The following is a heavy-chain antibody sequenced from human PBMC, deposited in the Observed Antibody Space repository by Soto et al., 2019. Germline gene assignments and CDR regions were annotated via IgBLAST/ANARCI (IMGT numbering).Heavy chain of an antibody. CDR2: ISGDGDTK. CDR1: VFTFINFA. V-gene: IGHV3-30*03. J-gene: IGHJ6*02. CDR3: ASGNPDV. Sequence: GWSLRLSCVSSVFTFINFAIHWVRQAQGRGLEWVAVISGDGDTKSYADSVKGRFTISRDNTKKTVYLEMNSLTFADTALYYCASGNPDVWGQGTTVTVSS.